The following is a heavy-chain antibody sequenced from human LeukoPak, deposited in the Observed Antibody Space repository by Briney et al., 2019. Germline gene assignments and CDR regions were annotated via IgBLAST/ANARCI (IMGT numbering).Heavy chain of an antibody. D-gene: IGHD4-11*01. CDR2: IYHSGST. CDR1: GASISSSNW. Sequence: PSGTLSLTCAVSGASISSSNWWSWVRQPPGKGLEWIGEIYHSGSTNYNPSLNPSLKSRVTISVDKSKNQFSLRLISVTAADTAVYYCARHPRGTVTKLDYWGQGTLVTVSS. J-gene: IGHJ4*02. CDR3: ARHPRGTVTKLDY. V-gene: IGHV4-4*02.